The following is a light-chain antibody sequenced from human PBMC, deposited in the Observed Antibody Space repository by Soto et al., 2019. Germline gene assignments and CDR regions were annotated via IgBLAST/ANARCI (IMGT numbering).Light chain of an antibody. CDR2: GAS. CDR1: QSVTGSH. Sequence: EIVLTQSPGTLSLSPGERATLFCRASQSVTGSHLAWYQQKHGQAPRLLIYGASNRATAIPDRFSGSGSGTDFTLSISRLEPEDFAVYYCQQFGDSPLTFGGGTKVEIK. CDR3: QQFGDSPLT. J-gene: IGKJ4*01. V-gene: IGKV3-20*01.